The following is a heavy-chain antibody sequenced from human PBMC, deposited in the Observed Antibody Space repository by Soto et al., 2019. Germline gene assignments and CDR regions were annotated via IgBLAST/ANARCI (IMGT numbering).Heavy chain of an antibody. D-gene: IGHD3-22*01. CDR1: GYTFTSYY. CDR3: ARDRVGPYYYDSSGYYHAAFDI. CDR2: INPSGDST. V-gene: IGHV1-46*01. J-gene: IGHJ3*02. Sequence: ASVKVSCKASGYTFTSYYMHWVRQAPGQGLEWMGIINPSGDSTSYAQKFQGRVTMTRDTSTSTVYMELSSLRSEDTAVYYCARDRVGPYYYDSSGYYHAAFDIWGQGTMVTVSS.